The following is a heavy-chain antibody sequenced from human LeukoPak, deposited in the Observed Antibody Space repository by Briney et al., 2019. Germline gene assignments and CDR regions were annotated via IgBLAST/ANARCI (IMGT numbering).Heavy chain of an antibody. D-gene: IGHD6-25*01. J-gene: IGHJ4*02. CDR1: GFTFSSYG. CDR3: ARSSAVPFYNY. CDR2: IKQDGGEK. Sequence: GGSLRLSCAASGFTFSSYGMHWVRQAPGKGLEWVANIKQDGGEKYYVDSVKGRFTISRDNAKNSLYLQMNSLRAEDTAVYYCARSSAVPFYNYWGQGTLVTVAS. V-gene: IGHV3-7*01.